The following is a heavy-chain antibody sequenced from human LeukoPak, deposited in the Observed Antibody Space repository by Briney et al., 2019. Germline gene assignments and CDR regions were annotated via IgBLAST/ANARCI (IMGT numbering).Heavy chain of an antibody. J-gene: IGHJ4*02. Sequence: SETLSLTCEVSGDSLSSGGYSWSWIRQPPGKGLEWIGYIRYSGSTYYNPSLKSRLTMSVEASKTQFSLRLSSVTAADTAVYYCARTYYDSSGYYYYFDYWGQGTLVTVSS. CDR3: ARTYYDSSGYYYYFDY. D-gene: IGHD3-22*01. V-gene: IGHV4-30-4*07. CDR2: IRYSGST. CDR1: GDSLSSGGYS.